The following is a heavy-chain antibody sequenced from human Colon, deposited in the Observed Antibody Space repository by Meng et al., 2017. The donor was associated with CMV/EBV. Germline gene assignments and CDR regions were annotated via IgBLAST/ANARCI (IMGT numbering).Heavy chain of an antibody. V-gene: IGHV3-23*01. J-gene: IGHJ4*02. D-gene: IGHD3-3*01. CDR2: ISSSGGTT. CDR1: EFTFSNYA. CDR3: AKRDTIFWDY. Sequence: GQLLESGGDLEQPGGSLRLSCEVSEFTFSNYAMTWVRQAPGKGLEWVSTISSSGGTTYYSDSLKGRFTISRDNSKNTLYLQMNSLRAEDTAIYYCAKRDTIFWDYWGQGTLVTVSS.